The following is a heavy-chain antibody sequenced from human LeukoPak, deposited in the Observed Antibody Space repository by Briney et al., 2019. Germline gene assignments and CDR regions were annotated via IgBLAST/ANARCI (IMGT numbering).Heavy chain of an antibody. D-gene: IGHD3-9*01. J-gene: IGHJ4*02. CDR2: ISGSGGST. CDR1: GFTFSSYA. CDR3: ASGELRYFDWLLPPIDY. Sequence: PGGSLRLSCAASGFTFSSYAMSWVRQAPGKGLEWVSAISGSGGSTYYADSEKGRFTISRDNSKDTLYLQMNSLRAEDTAVYYCASGELRYFDWLLPPIDYWGQGTLVTVSS. V-gene: IGHV3-23*01.